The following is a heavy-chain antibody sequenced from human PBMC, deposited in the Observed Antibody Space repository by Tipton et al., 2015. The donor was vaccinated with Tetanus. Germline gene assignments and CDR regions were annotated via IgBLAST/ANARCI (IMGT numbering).Heavy chain of an antibody. V-gene: IGHV4-30-2*01. CDR2: IYQTDST. CDR1: GGLITTGGYS. D-gene: IGHD3-10*01. J-gene: IGHJ5*02. Sequence: TLSLTCALSGGLITTGGYSWGWIRQTPGQGLEWIGYIYQTDSTYYNPSLRSRLTISISRSKNQFSLKLTSVTAADTAVYYCARHLYGYWFDPWGQGAQVTVSS. CDR3: ARHLYGYWFDP.